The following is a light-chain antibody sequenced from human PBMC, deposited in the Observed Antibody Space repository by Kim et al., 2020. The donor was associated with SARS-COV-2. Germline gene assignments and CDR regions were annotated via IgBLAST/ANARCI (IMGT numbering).Light chain of an antibody. J-gene: IGLJ2*01. CDR1: NIESKS. CDR3: QVWDSSSDHVV. Sequence: PGKPAWIPCGGKNIESKSVHWYQQKPGQAPVLVIYYDSDRPSGIPERFSGSNSGNTATLTISRVEAGDEADYYCQVWDSSSDHVVFGGGTKVTVL. V-gene: IGLV3-21*04. CDR2: YDS.